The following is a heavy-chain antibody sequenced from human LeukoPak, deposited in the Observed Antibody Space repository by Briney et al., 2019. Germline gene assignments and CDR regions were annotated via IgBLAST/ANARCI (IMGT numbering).Heavy chain of an antibody. CDR3: ARVSPPETGYYYGMDV. D-gene: IGHD3-10*01. V-gene: IGHV3-11*01. Sequence: GGSLRLSCAASGFTFSGYYMSWIRQAPGKGLEWVSYISSSGSTIYYADSVKGRFTISRDNAKNSLYLQMNSLRAEDTAVYYCARVSPPETGYYYGMDVWGQGTTVTVSS. J-gene: IGHJ6*02. CDR1: GFTFSGYY. CDR2: ISSSGSTI.